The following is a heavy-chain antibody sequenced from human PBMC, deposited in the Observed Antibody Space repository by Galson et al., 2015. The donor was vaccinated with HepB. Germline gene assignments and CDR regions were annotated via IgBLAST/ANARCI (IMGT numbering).Heavy chain of an antibody. Sequence: SVKVSCKASGYTFTSYAMHWVRQAPGQRLEWMGWINAGNGNTKYSQKFQGRVTITRDTSASTAYMELSSLRSEDTAVYYCARVRGSSSGWYYFDYWGQGTLVTVSS. CDR1: GYTFTSYA. CDR3: ARVRGSSSGWYYFDY. D-gene: IGHD6-19*01. V-gene: IGHV1-3*01. J-gene: IGHJ4*02. CDR2: INAGNGNT.